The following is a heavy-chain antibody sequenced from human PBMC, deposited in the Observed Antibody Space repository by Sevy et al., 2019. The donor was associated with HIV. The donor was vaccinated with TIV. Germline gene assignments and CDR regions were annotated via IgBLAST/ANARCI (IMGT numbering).Heavy chain of an antibody. CDR3: ARDCSSTSCLWGMDV. CDR1: GFTFSRYS. CDR2: IKLDGSEK. Sequence: GGSLKLSCAASGFTFSRYSMSWVRQAPGKGLEWVAKIKLDGSEKYYVDSVKGRFTISRDNAKNSLYLQMNSLRAEDSAVYYCARDCSSTSCLWGMDVWGQGTTVTVSS. D-gene: IGHD2-2*01. V-gene: IGHV3-7*03. J-gene: IGHJ6*02.